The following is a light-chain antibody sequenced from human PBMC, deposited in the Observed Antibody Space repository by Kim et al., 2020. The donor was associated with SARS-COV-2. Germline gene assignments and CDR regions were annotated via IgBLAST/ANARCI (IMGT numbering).Light chain of an antibody. J-gene: IGKJ4*01. CDR1: QSIRSN. CDR3: QQYNNSPLT. CDR2: GAS. Sequence: ASPGERATSACRASQSIRSNLAWYHKKPGKAPRLLIYGASTLPTGIPVRFSGSGSGTEFTLTISSLQSEDFAVYYCQQYNNSPLTFGEGTKVDIK. V-gene: IGKV3-15*01.